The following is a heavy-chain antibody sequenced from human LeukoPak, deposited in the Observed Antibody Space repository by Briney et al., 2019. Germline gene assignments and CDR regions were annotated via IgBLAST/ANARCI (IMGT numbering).Heavy chain of an antibody. Sequence: GGSLRLSCAASGFTFSDDYMSWIRQAPGKGLEWVSYISSSGSTIYYADSVKGRFTISRDNAKNSLYLQMNSLRAEDTAGYYCAREGSDGYDSSGYYHDFDYWGQGTLVTVSS. CDR1: GFTFSDDY. CDR3: AREGSDGYDSSGYYHDFDY. CDR2: ISSSGSTI. J-gene: IGHJ4*02. D-gene: IGHD3-22*01. V-gene: IGHV3-11*01.